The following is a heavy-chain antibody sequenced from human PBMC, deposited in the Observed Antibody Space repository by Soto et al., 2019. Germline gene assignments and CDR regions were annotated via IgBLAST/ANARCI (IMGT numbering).Heavy chain of an antibody. CDR3: ARRVGATRGSYYFDY. Sequence: PSETLSLTCTVSGDSIRSYYWTWIRQPPGKGLEWIGYIYYSGSTNYNPSLKSRVTISVDTSKNQFSLKLSSVTAADTAVYYCARRVGATRGSYYFDYWGQGTLVTVSS. J-gene: IGHJ4*02. D-gene: IGHD1-26*01. CDR2: IYYSGST. V-gene: IGHV4-59*08. CDR1: GDSIRSYY.